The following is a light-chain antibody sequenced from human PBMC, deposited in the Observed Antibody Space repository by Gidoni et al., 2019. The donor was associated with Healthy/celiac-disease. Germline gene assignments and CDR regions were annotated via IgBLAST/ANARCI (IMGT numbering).Light chain of an antibody. J-gene: IGKJ2*01. CDR3: QQYYSTLRT. Sequence: DIVMTQSPDSLAVSLGESATINCKSSQSVLYSSNNKNYLAWYQQKPGQPPKLLIYWASTRESGVPERFSGRGSGTDFTLTISSLQAEDVAVYYCQQYYSTLRTFGQGTKLEIK. V-gene: IGKV4-1*01. CDR1: QSVLYSSNNKNY. CDR2: WAS.